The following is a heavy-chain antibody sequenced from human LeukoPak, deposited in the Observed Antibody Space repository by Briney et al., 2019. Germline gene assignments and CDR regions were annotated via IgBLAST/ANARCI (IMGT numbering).Heavy chain of an antibody. CDR1: GFTFSSYA. D-gene: IGHD3-22*01. CDR3: AKDRGYYYDSSGYYWDGAFGI. V-gene: IGHV3-23*01. Sequence: GGSLRLSCAASGFTFSSYAMSWVRRAPGKGLEWVSAISGSGGSTYYADSVKGRFTISRDNSKNTLYLQMNSLRAEDTAVYYCAKDRGYYYDSSGYYWDGAFGIWGQGTMVTVSS. CDR2: ISGSGGST. J-gene: IGHJ3*02.